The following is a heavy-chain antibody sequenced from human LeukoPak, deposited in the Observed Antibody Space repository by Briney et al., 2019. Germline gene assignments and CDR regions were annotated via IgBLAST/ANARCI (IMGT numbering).Heavy chain of an antibody. V-gene: IGHV4-59*01. CDR3: ARDLYSSGWDY. D-gene: IGHD6-19*01. Sequence: SETLSLTCTVSGGSISSYYWSWIRQPPGKGLEWIGYIYYSGSTNYNPSPKSRVTISVDTSKNQFSLKLSSVTAADTAVYYCARDLYSSGWDYWGQGTLVTVSS. CDR2: IYYSGST. J-gene: IGHJ4*02. CDR1: GGSISSYY.